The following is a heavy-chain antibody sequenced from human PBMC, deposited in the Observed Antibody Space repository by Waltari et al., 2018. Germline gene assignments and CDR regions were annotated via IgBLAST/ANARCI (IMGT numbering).Heavy chain of an antibody. CDR3: AKVLGYCSSSSRYPPWFDP. Sequence: APGQGLEWMGGIIPISGATNYAQKFQGRVTITADYSTSTAYMELSSLRSEDTAVYYCAKVLGYCSSSSRYPPWFDPWGQGTLVTVSS. J-gene: IGHJ5*02. D-gene: IGHD2-2*01. CDR2: IIPISGAT. V-gene: IGHV1-69*01.